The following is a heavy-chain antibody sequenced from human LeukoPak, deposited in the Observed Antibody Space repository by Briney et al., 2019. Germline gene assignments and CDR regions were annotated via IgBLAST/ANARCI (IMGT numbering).Heavy chain of an antibody. CDR1: GVSISGSYYY. D-gene: IGHD5-18*01. J-gene: IGHJ5*02. CDR3: ARDKGTWIQLLRRIPGDNWFDP. V-gene: IGHV4-39*07. CDR2: IYYSGST. Sequence: SETLSLTCAVSGVSISGSYYYWGWIRQPPGKGLEWIGNIYYSGSTYYNPSLKSRVTISVDTSKNQFSLKLSSVTAADTAVYYCARDKGTWIQLLRRIPGDNWFDPWGQGTLVTVSS.